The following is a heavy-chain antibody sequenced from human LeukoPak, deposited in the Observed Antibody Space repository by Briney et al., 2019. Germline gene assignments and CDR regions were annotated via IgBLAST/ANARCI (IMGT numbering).Heavy chain of an antibody. CDR2: ISYDGSNK. Sequence: PGGSLRLSCAASGFTFSSYGMHWVRQAPGKGLEWVAVISYDGSNKYYADSVKGRFTISRDNSKNTLSLQMNSLRAEDTAVYYCAKLVPSWGQGTLVTVSS. V-gene: IGHV3-30*18. D-gene: IGHD6-13*01. CDR1: GFTFSSYG. J-gene: IGHJ5*02. CDR3: AKLVPS.